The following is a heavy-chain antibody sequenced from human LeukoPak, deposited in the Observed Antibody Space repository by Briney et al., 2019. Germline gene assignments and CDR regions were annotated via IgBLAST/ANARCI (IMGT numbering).Heavy chain of an antibody. V-gene: IGHV5-10-1*01. CDR3: ARQGRGSYRRDFDY. CDR1: GYSFTSNW. Sequence: GESLKISCNGSGYSFTSNWISWVRQMLGKGLEWIRRIDPSDSHINYSPSFQGHVTISVDKSITTAYLQWSSLRASDTAMYYCARQGRGSYRRDFDYWGQGTLVTVSS. CDR2: IDPSDSHI. J-gene: IGHJ4*02. D-gene: IGHD1-26*01.